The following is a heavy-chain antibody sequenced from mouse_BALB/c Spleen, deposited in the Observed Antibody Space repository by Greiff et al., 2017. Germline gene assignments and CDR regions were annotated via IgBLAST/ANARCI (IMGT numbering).Heavy chain of an antibody. Sequence: QVKLQQPGAELVMPGASVKMSCKASGYTFNDSYMHWVKQRPEHGLAWIGRIDPSDGYTRYDPKFQGKATFTADPSSNTAYMQLSSLTSEDSAVYYCAIGEGPHYAMDYWGQGTSVTVSS. V-gene: IGHV1-69*01. CDR1: GYTFNDSY. J-gene: IGHJ4*01. CDR3: AIGEGPHYAMDY. CDR2: IDPSDGYT.